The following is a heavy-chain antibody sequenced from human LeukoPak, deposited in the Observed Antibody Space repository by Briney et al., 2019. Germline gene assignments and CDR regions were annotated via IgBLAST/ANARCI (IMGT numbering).Heavy chain of an antibody. CDR3: AKSMSTFYRGFFDY. CDR1: GFTFSTYA. J-gene: IGHJ4*02. Sequence: GGSLRLSCAASGFTFSTYAMSWVRQAPGMGLEWVSTISNNGGDTYYADSVKGRLTISRDNSKNTLYLQINSLRAEGTAMYYCAKSMSTFYRGFFDYWGQGTLVSVSS. CDR2: ISNNGGDT. D-gene: IGHD5/OR15-5a*01. V-gene: IGHV3-23*01.